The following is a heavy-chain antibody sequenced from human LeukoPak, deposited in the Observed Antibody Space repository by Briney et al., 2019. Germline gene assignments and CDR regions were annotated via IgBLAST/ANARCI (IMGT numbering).Heavy chain of an antibody. J-gene: IGHJ6*02. V-gene: IGHV1-58*02. CDR1: GFTFTSSA. Sequence: GASVKVSCKASGFTFTSSAMQWVRQARGQRLEWIGWIVVGSGNTNYAQKFQERVTITRDMSTSTAYMELSSLRSEDTAVYYRAATYYYDSSGYYGMDVWGQGTTVTVSS. CDR2: IVVGSGNT. CDR3: AATYYYDSSGYYGMDV. D-gene: IGHD3-22*01.